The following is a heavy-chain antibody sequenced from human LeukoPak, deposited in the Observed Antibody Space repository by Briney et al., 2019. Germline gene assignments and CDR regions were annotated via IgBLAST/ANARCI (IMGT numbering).Heavy chain of an antibody. J-gene: IGHJ4*02. D-gene: IGHD3-22*01. CDR1: GFTFSSYE. CDR2: ISSGTTTI. V-gene: IGHV3-48*03. CDR3: ARDPDSSDS. Sequence: PGGSLRLSCTASGFTFSSYEMNWVRQAPGKGLEWVSYISSGTTTIYYADSVKGRFTISRDNAKNSLYLQMRSLIPEDTAVYYCARDPDSSDSWGQGTLVTVSS.